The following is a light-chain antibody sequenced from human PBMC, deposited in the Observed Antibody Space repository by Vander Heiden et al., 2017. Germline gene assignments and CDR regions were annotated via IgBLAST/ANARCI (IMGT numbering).Light chain of an antibody. V-gene: IGKV3-11*01. CDR2: DTS. CDR3: QQRASWPPT. CDR1: QSVVTY. J-gene: IGKJ3*01. Sequence: DIVLTQSPATLSLSPGERATLSCRASQSVVTYLAWFHQKPGQAPRLLIYDTSRFSGSGSGTDFTLTISSLEPEDFAVYHCQQRASWPPTFGPGTKVDI.